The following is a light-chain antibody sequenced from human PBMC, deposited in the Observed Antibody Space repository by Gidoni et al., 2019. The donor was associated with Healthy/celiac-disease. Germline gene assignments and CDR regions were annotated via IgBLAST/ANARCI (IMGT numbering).Light chain of an antibody. Sequence: IVMTQSPDSLAVSLSERATINCKSSQRGLNSSNTKNHLDWYQQKPGQPPKLLIYWASTRESGVRDRFSGTGSGTNFTLTFSSLQAEDVSVYYCQQYYRTLTFGRGTKVEIK. J-gene: IGKJ4*01. CDR1: QRGLNSSNTKNH. V-gene: IGKV4-1*01. CDR2: WAS. CDR3: QQYYRTLT.